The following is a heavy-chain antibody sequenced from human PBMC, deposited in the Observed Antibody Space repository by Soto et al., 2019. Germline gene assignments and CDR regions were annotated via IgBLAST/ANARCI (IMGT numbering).Heavy chain of an antibody. J-gene: IGHJ4*01. D-gene: IGHD3-16*01. V-gene: IGHV3-30*18. CDR3: ANLYDFVTVLFVSLPLYYFDH. CDR1: GFTFNGYV. CDR2: MSYDGSNK. Sequence: QVQLVESGGGVVQPGRSLRLSCAASGFTFNGYVMLWVRQAPGKGQEWVTVMSYDGSNKYFADSLKGRFTISRDNSKNTLSRQVNSLRADDTAVFSRANLYDFVTVLFVSLPLYYFDHWGHGTLFTDSS.